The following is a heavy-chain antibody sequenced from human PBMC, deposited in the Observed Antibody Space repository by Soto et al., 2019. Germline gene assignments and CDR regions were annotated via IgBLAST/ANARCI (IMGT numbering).Heavy chain of an antibody. J-gene: IGHJ3*02. CDR2: IYYDGRT. CDR3: ARDLDYGALVDAFDI. Sequence: EEQVVESGGGLVQPGGSLRLSCAASGFTVSSAYMSWVRQGPGKGLEWVSVIYYDGRTYYAESVKSRFTISRESSRNTLSLQMSSLRAEDTAIYYCARDLDYGALVDAFDIWGQGTVVTVSS. V-gene: IGHV3-66*01. D-gene: IGHD4-17*01. CDR1: GFTVSSAY.